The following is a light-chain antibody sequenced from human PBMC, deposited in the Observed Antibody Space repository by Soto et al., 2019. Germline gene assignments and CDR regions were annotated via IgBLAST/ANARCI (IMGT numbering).Light chain of an antibody. J-gene: IGKJ3*01. CDR1: QSVSSY. V-gene: IGKV3-11*01. CDR3: QQDNKCPLT. Sequence: EIVLTQSPATLSLSPGERATLSCRASQSVSSYLAWHQQKPGQAPRLLIYDASTRATGIPARFSGSGSGTDFSXASVSLHSADFAVYYCQQDNKCPLTFGPGTKVD. CDR2: DAS.